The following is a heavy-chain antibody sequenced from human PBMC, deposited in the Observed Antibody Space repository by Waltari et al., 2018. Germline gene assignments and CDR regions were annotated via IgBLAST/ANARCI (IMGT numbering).Heavy chain of an antibody. Sequence: EVQLVESGGGVVQPGRSLRLSCRTSGFTFVDYVMSWIRQSPGKGLELVGFIRTKAFGETAEYAASVEGRFTISRDDSNSIVYLQMNSLKTEDTAVYYCTRDFWREIDFWGQGTLVTVSS. CDR3: TRDFWREIDF. D-gene: IGHD3-3*01. V-gene: IGHV3-49*03. J-gene: IGHJ4*02. CDR1: GFTFVDYV. CDR2: IRTKAFGETA.